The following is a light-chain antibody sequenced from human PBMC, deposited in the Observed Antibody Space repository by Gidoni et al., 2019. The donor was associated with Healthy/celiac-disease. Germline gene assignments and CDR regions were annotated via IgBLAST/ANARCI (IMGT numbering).Light chain of an antibody. CDR1: QSISSY. J-gene: IGKJ4*01. Sequence: IQMTQSPSSLSASVGDRVTITCRASQSISSYLNWYQQKPGKAPKLLIYAASSLQSGVPSRFSGSGSGTDFTLTISSLQPEDFATYYWQQSYSTLTFXGXTKVEIK. CDR3: QQSYSTLT. CDR2: AAS. V-gene: IGKV1-39*01.